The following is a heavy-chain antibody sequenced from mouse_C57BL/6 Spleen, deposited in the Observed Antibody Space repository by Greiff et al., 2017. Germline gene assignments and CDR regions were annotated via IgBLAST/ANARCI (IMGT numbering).Heavy chain of an antibody. Sequence: EVQRVESGGGLVKPGGSLTLSCAASGFTFSDYGMHWVRQAPEKGLEWVAYISSGSSTIYYADTVKGRFTISRDNAKNTLFLQMTSLRSEDTAMYYCARPDYDYDVDYAMDYWGQGTSVTVSS. J-gene: IGHJ4*01. D-gene: IGHD2-4*01. CDR3: ARPDYDYDVDYAMDY. V-gene: IGHV5-17*01. CDR2: ISSGSSTI. CDR1: GFTFSDYG.